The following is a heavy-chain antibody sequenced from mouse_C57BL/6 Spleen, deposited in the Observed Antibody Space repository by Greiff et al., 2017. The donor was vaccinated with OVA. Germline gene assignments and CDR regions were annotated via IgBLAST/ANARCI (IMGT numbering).Heavy chain of an antibody. CDR2: IYPRSGNT. CDR3: ARGGLTTVVAPGYFDV. V-gene: IGHV1-81*01. CDR1: GYTFTSYG. J-gene: IGHJ1*03. Sequence: QVQLQQSGAELARPGASVKLSCKASGYTFTSYGISWVKQRTGQGLEWIGEIYPRSGNTYYNEKFKGKATLTADKSSSTAYMELRSLTSEDSAVYFCARGGLTTVVAPGYFDVWGTGTTVTVSS. D-gene: IGHD1-1*01.